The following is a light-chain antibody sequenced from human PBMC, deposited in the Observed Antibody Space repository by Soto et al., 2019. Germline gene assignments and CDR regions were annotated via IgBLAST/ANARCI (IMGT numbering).Light chain of an antibody. CDR2: GAS. J-gene: IGKJ2*01. CDR1: QSVSSSY. V-gene: IGKV3-20*01. Sequence: EIVLTQSPGTLSLSPGERATLSCRASQSVSSSYLAWYQQKTGQAPRLLIYGASSRATGIPDRFSGSGSGTDFTLTISRLEPEDFAVYYCQQYPGYTFGQGTKLEIK. CDR3: QQYPGYT.